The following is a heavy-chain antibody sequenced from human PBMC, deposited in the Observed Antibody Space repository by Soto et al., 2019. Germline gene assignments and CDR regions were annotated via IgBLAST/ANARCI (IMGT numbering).Heavy chain of an antibody. Sequence: LRLSCAASGFTFSGSAMHWVRQASGKGLEWVGRIRSKANSYATAYAASVKGRFTISRDDSKNTAYLQMNSLKTEDTAVYYCTRHATTGAFDIWGQGTMVTVSS. V-gene: IGHV3-73*01. CDR2: IRSKANSYAT. D-gene: IGHD1-1*01. J-gene: IGHJ3*02. CDR1: GFTFSGSA. CDR3: TRHATTGAFDI.